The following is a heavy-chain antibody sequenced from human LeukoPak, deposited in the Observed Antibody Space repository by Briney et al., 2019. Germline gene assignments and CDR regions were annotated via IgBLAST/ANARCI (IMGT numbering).Heavy chain of an antibody. CDR1: GYTFTCYG. J-gene: IGHJ4*02. D-gene: IGHD3-10*01. CDR3: ARNTPLLWFGELFPDPGDGDFDY. Sequence: ASVKVSCKASGYTFTCYGISWVRQAPGQGLEWMGWISAYNGNTNYAQKLQGRVTMTTDTSTSTAYMELRSLRSDDTAAYYCARNTPLLWFGELFPDPGDGDFDYSGQGTLVTVSS. CDR2: ISAYNGNT. V-gene: IGHV1-18*01.